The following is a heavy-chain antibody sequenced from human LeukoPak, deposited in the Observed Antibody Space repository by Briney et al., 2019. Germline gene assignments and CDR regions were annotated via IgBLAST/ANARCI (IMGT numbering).Heavy chain of an antibody. D-gene: IGHD3-22*01. CDR1: GGSFSGYY. CDR3: ARRVNYYADY. Sequence: SETLSLTCAVYGGSFSGYYWSWIRQPPGKGLEWIGEINHSGSTNYNPSLKSRVTISVDTSKNQFSLKLSSVTAADTAVYYCARRVNYYADYWGQGTLVTVSS. J-gene: IGHJ4*02. V-gene: IGHV4-34*01. CDR2: INHSGST.